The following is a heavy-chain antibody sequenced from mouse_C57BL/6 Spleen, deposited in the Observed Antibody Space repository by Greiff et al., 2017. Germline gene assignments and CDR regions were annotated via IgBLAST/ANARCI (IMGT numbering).Heavy chain of an antibody. CDR3: ARWGITTVVARNFDY. J-gene: IGHJ2*01. D-gene: IGHD1-1*01. CDR2: IYPRSGNT. CDR1: GYTFTSYG. Sequence: VHLVESGAELARPGASVKLSCKASGYTFTSYGISWVKQRTGQGLEWIGEIYPRSGNTYYNEKFKGKATLTADKSSSTAYMELRSLTSEDSAVYFCARWGITTVVARNFDYWGQGTTLTVSS. V-gene: IGHV1-81*01.